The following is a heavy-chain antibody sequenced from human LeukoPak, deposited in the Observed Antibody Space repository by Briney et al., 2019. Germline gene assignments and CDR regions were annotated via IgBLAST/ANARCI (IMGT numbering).Heavy chain of an antibody. CDR3: VRAGYSSGWYDY. D-gene: IGHD6-19*01. V-gene: IGHV4-34*01. J-gene: IGHJ4*02. CDR2: INHSGST. Sequence: SETLSLTCAVYGGSFSGYYWSWIRQPPGKGLEWIGEINHSGSTNYNPSLKSRVTISVDTSKNQFSLKLSSVPAADTAVYYCVRAGYSSGWYDYWGQGTLVTVSS. CDR1: GGSFSGYY.